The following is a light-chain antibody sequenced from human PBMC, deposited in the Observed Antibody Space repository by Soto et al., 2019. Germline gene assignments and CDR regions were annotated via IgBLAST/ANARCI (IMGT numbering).Light chain of an antibody. V-gene: IGLV2-14*01. CDR3: SSYRSSNPAVF. CDR1: TSAFGGSYF. Sequence: VLTQTASVSGSPGQPLSVTCTGSTSAFGGSYFVSWYQQPPGKGPRPTCYDGSHRPSGVTNRYSGFKSGNTDPLTIPGFQAEDEADYYCSSYRSSNPAVFIGTGTKVTVL. CDR2: DGS. J-gene: IGLJ1*01.